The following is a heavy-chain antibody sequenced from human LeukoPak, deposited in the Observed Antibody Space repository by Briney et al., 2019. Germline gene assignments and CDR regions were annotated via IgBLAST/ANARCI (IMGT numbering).Heavy chain of an antibody. J-gene: IGHJ3*02. CDR1: GFTFSSYW. CDR2: IKQDGSEQ. Sequence: GGSLRLSCAASGFTFSSYWMNWVRQAPGRGLEWVANIKQDGSEQYYVDSVKGLFTISRDNAKNSLYLEMNNQRAEDTAVYYCARLQFPYGDYDGLKAFDIWGQGTMVTVSS. CDR3: ARLQFPYGDYDGLKAFDI. V-gene: IGHV3-7*01. D-gene: IGHD4-17*01.